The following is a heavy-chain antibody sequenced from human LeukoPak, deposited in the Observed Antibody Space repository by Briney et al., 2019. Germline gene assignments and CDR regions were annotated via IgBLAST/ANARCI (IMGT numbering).Heavy chain of an antibody. J-gene: IGHJ4*02. CDR1: GIIFSNYW. CDR2: INRDGSST. V-gene: IGHV3-74*01. Sequence: GGSLRLSCAASGIIFSNYWMHWVRQAPGKGLVWVSRINRDGSSTNYADSVKGRFTISRDNAENSLFLQVNSLRAEDTAVYYCASTHGGRGYTYGYGDFDYWGQGTLVTVSS. D-gene: IGHD5-18*01. CDR3: ASTHGGRGYTYGYGDFDY.